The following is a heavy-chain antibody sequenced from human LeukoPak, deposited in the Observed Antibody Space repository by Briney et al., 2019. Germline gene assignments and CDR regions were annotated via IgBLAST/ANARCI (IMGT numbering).Heavy chain of an antibody. V-gene: IGHV3-33*01. CDR3: ARDPWASDD. D-gene: IGHD3-16*01. CDR2: TWYDGSNN. J-gene: IGHJ4*02. Sequence: PGGSLRLSCAASGFSFSEHGMHWVRQAPGKGPEWVTVTWYDGSNNHYADSVKGRFTISRDNSKNTVFLEMNSLRAEDTAVYYCARDPWASDDWGQGTLVTVSS. CDR1: GFSFSEHG.